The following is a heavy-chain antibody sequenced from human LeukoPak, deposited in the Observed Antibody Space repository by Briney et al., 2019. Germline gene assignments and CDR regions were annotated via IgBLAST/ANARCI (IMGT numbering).Heavy chain of an antibody. CDR2: IVVGSGNT. Sequence: SVKVSCKASGFTFTSSAVQWVRQARGQRLEWIGWIVVGSGNTNYAQKFQERVTITRDMSTSTAYMELSSLRSEDTAVYYCAREVADNWKYFDYWGQGTLVTVSS. D-gene: IGHD1-20*01. V-gene: IGHV1-58*01. J-gene: IGHJ4*02. CDR3: AREVADNWKYFDY. CDR1: GFTFTSSA.